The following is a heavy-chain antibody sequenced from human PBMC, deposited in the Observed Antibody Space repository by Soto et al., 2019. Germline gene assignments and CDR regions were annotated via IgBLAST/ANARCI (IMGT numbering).Heavy chain of an antibody. CDR1: GFTFSTYA. D-gene: IGHD3-10*01. J-gene: IGHJ5*02. Sequence: PGGSLRLSCAASGFTFSTYAMSWVRQAPGKGLEWVSVIYSGGSSYYAVSVQGRFTISRDNSKNTVYLQMNSLRGEDTAMYYCARLGPYGSESYSFRYNWFDPWGQGTKVTVSS. CDR3: ARLGPYGSESYSFRYNWFDP. V-gene: IGHV3-53*01. CDR2: IYSGGSS.